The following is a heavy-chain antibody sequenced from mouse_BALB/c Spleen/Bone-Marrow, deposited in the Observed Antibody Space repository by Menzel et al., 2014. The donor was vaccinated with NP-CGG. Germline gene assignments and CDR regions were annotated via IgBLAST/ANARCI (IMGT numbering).Heavy chain of an antibody. Sequence: VQRVESGPGLVAPSQSLSITCTVSGFSLTSYGVHWVRQPPEKGLEWLGVIWAGGSTNYNSALMSRLSISKDSSKSQVFLKMNSLQTDDTAMYYCARDENYYGNYGTMDYWGQGTSVTVSS. CDR3: ARDENYYGNYGTMDY. D-gene: IGHD2-1*01. J-gene: IGHJ4*01. CDR1: GFSLTSYG. V-gene: IGHV2-9*02. CDR2: IWAGGST.